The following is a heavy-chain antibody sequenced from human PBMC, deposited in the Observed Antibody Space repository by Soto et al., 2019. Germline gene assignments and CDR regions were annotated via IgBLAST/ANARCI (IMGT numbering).Heavy chain of an antibody. CDR2: INHSGST. V-gene: IGHV4-34*01. J-gene: IGHJ4*02. D-gene: IGHD3-22*01. CDR3: ARVRYYDSSGYPGPYFDY. Sequence: SETLSLTCAVYGGSFSGYYWSWIRQPPGKGLEWIGEINHSGSTNYNPSLKSRVTISVDTSKNQFSLKLSSVTAADTAVYYCARVRYYDSSGYPGPYFDYWAREPWSPSPQ. CDR1: GGSFSGYY.